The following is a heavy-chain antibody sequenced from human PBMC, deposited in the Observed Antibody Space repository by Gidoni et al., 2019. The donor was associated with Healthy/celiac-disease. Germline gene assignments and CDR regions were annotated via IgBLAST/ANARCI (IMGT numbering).Heavy chain of an antibody. D-gene: IGHD4-17*01. CDR2: IKSKTDGGTT. J-gene: IGHJ3*02. CDR3: TTDIPARFDYGDYDAFDI. CDR1: GFTFRTPW. V-gene: IGHV3-15*01. Sequence: EVQLVESGGGLVKPGGSRRLSCAASGFTFRTPWMRWVRQAPGKGLEGVGRIKSKTDGGTTDYAAPVKGRFTISRDDSKNTLYLQMNSLKTEDTAVYYCTTDIPARFDYGDYDAFDIWGQGTMVTVSS.